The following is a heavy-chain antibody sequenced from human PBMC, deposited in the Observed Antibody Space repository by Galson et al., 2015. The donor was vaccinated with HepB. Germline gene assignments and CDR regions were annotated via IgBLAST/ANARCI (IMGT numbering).Heavy chain of an antibody. D-gene: IGHD3-22*01. V-gene: IGHV3-7*03. Sequence: SLRLSCAASGLTFSSFSMYWLRQAPGKGLEWVANINQDGTNKYYVDSVKGRFTISRDNAKTSVYLQMNSLRAEDTAVYYCARVNYYDSSGDYWGQGTLVTVSS. CDR3: ARVNYYDSSGDY. CDR2: INQDGTNK. J-gene: IGHJ4*02. CDR1: GLTFSSFS.